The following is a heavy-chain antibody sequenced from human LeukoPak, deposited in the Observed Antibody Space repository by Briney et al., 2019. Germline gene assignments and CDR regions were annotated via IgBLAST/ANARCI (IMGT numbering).Heavy chain of an antibody. D-gene: IGHD3-16*01. CDR1: GDSVSSSNYY. CDR2: MYYSGST. Sequence: SKTLSLTCTVFGDSVSSSNYYWAWFRQPPGKGLDWIGTMYYSGSTYYNPSLKSRVTILVDTSKNQFSLKLSSVTAADTAVYYCARVSYVVWWFDPWGQGTLVTVSS. J-gene: IGHJ5*02. CDR3: ARVSYVVWWFDP. V-gene: IGHV4-39*07.